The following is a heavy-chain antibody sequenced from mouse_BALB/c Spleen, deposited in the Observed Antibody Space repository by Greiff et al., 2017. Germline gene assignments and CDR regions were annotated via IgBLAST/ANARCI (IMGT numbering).Heavy chain of an antibody. CDR1: GFAFSSYD. Sequence: EVKLVESGGGLVKPGGSLKLSCAASGFAFSSYDMSWVRQTPEKRLEWVAYIRSGGGSTYYPDTVKGRFTISRDNAKNTLYLQMSNLKSEGTAMYYCARHERRGADIWYFDVWGAGTTVTVCS. CDR3: ARHERRGADIWYFDV. V-gene: IGHV5-12-1*01. J-gene: IGHJ1*01. D-gene: IGHD3-3*01. CDR2: IRSGGGST.